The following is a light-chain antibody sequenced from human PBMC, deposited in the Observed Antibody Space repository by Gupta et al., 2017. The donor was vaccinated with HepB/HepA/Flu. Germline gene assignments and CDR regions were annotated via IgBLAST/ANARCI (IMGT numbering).Light chain of an antibody. J-gene: IGLJ1*01. V-gene: IGLV1-51*02. CDR1: SSNIGINY. CDR2: END. CDR3: GTLDSSLSAEV. Sequence: QSVLTQPPSVSAAPGQKVTISCSGSSSNIGINYVSWYQQFPGTAPKLLIYENDKRPSGIPDRFSGSKSGTSATLGITGLQTGDEADYYCGTLDSSLSAEVFGTGTKVTVL.